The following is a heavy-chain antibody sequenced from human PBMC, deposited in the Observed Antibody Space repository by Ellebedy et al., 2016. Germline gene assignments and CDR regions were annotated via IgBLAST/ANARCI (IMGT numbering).Heavy chain of an antibody. V-gene: IGHV3-21*01. D-gene: IGHD3-9*01. CDR1: GSTFNIAG. Sequence: GESLKISCAASGSTFNIAGMTWVRQAPGKGLEWVATIVFSGTATYYSDSVKGRFTISRDNAKNSLYLQMNSLRAEDTAVYYCATPGDILTGGFDYWGQGTLVTVSS. CDR3: ATPGDILTGGFDY. CDR2: IVFSGTAT. J-gene: IGHJ4*02.